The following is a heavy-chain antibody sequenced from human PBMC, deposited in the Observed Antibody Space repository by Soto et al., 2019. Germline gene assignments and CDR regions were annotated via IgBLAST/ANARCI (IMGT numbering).Heavy chain of an antibody. CDR2: ISGGGGAT. CDR3: AKSEPYGSGSYYFDY. D-gene: IGHD1-26*01. Sequence: EVQLLESGGGLVQPGGSLRLSCAASGFTFSRNAMSWVRQAPGKGLELVSGISGGGGATYYADSVKGRFTISRDNSKNTLYLQMNSLRAEDKAIYYCAKSEPYGSGSYYFDYWGQGTLVTVSS. V-gene: IGHV3-23*01. J-gene: IGHJ4*02. CDR1: GFTFSRNA.